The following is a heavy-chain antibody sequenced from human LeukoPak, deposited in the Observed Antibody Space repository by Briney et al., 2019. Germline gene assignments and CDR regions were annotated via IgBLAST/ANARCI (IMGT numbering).Heavy chain of an antibody. CDR3: AKDVHYYDSSGYYYPDAFDI. CDR2: ISGSGGST. Sequence: GGSLRLSCSASGFTFSSYAMSWVRQAPGKGLEWVSAISGSGGSTYYADSVKGRFTISRDNSKNTLYLQMNSLRAEDTAVYYCAKDVHYYDSSGYYYPDAFDIWGQGTMVTVSS. CDR1: GFTFSSYA. D-gene: IGHD3-22*01. J-gene: IGHJ3*02. V-gene: IGHV3-23*01.